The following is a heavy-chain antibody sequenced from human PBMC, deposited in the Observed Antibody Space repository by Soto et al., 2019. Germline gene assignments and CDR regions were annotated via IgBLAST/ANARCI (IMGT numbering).Heavy chain of an antibody. Sequence: SVKVSCKASGGTFSSYAISWVRQAPGQGLEWMGGIIPIFGTANYAQKFQGRVTINADESTSTDYMELSSLRSEDTAVYYCARDRHIVVVTAKGDYYYGMDVWGQGTTVTVSS. CDR1: GGTFSSYA. D-gene: IGHD2-21*02. CDR3: ARDRHIVVVTAKGDYYYGMDV. V-gene: IGHV1-69*13. CDR2: IIPIFGTA. J-gene: IGHJ6*02.